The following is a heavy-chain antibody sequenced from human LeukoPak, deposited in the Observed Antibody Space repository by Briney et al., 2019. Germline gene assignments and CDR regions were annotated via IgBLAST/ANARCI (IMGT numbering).Heavy chain of an antibody. CDR2: INPSGGST. CDR1: GYTFTSYY. Sequence: ASVKVSCKASGYTFTSYYMHWVRQAPGQGLEWMGIINPSGGSTSYAQKFQGRVTMTRDTSTSTVYMELSSLRFEDTAVYYCAREACTNGVCYPVDYWGQGTLVTVSS. CDR3: AREACTNGVCYPVDY. V-gene: IGHV1-46*01. J-gene: IGHJ4*02. D-gene: IGHD2-8*01.